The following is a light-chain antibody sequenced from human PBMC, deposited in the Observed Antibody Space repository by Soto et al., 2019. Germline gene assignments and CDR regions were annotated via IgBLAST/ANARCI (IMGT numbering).Light chain of an antibody. Sequence: QSALTQPASVSGSPGQSITISCTGTSSDVGSYNLVYWFQQHPDKAPKLLIYDGSERPSGVSNRFSGSKSGNTASLTISGLQAEDEGDYYCCSYAGSHVIFGGGTKLTVL. J-gene: IGLJ2*01. CDR1: SSDVGSYNL. V-gene: IGLV2-23*01. CDR2: DGS. CDR3: CSYAGSHVI.